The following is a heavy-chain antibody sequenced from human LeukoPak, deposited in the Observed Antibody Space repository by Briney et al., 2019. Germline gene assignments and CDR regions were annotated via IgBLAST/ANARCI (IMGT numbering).Heavy chain of an antibody. Sequence: GGSLRLSCAASGFTFRSYGMQWVRQAPGKGLEWVAIISYDGSVKYYGDSVRGRFSISRDNSKNSIYLQMNSLRVEDTAVYYCAKDIVGGGDDYWGQGTLVIVSS. CDR3: AKDIVGGGDDY. V-gene: IGHV3-30*18. D-gene: IGHD2-21*02. CDR2: ISYDGSVK. J-gene: IGHJ4*02. CDR1: GFTFRSYG.